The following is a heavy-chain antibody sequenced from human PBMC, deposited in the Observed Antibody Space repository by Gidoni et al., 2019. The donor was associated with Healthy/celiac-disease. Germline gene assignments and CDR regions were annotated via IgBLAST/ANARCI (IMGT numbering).Heavy chain of an antibody. J-gene: IGHJ6*02. CDR3: AKIIRNGYYYYYYGMDV. D-gene: IGHD1-1*01. Sequence: QVQLVESGGGVVQPGRSLRLSCAASGFTFSRYGMHWVRQAPGKGLEWVAVISYDGSNKYYADSVKGRFTISRDNSKNTLYLQMNSLRAEDTAVYYCAKIIRNGYYYYYYGMDVWGQGTTVTVSS. V-gene: IGHV3-30*18. CDR1: GFTFSRYG. CDR2: ISYDGSNK.